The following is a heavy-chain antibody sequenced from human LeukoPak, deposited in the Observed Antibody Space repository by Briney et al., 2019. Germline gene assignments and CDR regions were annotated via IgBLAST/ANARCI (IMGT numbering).Heavy chain of an antibody. CDR3: ARVGENYYDSSGYPDY. V-gene: IGHV3-7*01. CDR1: GFMFSSSW. J-gene: IGHJ4*02. D-gene: IGHD3-22*01. Sequence: GGSLRLSCAASGFMFSSSWMAWVRQAPGKGLEWVANIKEDGSDKNYVDSMKGRFTISRDNAKNSLYLQMNSLRAEDTAVYYCARVGENYYDSSGYPDYWGQGTLVTVSS. CDR2: IKEDGSDK.